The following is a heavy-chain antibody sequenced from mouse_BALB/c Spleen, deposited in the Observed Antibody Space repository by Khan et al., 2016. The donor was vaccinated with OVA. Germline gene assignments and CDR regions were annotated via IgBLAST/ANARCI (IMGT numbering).Heavy chain of an antibody. CDR2: IYYSGTI. J-gene: IGHJ3*01. CDR3: ALYYYGSSYWFAY. D-gene: IGHD1-1*01. V-gene: IGHV3-5*02. CDR1: DISITTGNYR. Sequence: VQLKESGPGLVKPSQTVSLTCTVTDISITTGNYRWSWIRQFPGNKLEWIGYIYYSGTITYNPSLTSRTTITRDTSKNQFFLEMNSLTAEDTATYYCALYYYGSSYWFAYWGQGTLVTVSA.